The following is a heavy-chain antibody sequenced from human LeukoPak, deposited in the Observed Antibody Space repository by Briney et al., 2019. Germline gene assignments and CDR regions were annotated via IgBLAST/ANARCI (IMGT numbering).Heavy chain of an antibody. CDR3: ASDRDYYDSTGYLFDY. V-gene: IGHV3-48*03. J-gene: IGHJ4*02. CDR2: ISTGGTII. CDR1: GFIFSSHE. Sequence: GGSLRLSCAASGFIFSSHEMNWVRQAPGKGLEWVSYISTGGTIIYYADSVMGRFTVSRDNAQNSLYLQMNNLRAEDTAVYYCASDRDYYDSTGYLFDYWGQGTLVTVSS. D-gene: IGHD3-22*01.